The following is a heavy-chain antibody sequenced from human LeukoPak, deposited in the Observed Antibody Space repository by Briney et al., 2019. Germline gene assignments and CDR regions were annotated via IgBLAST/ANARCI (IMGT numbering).Heavy chain of an antibody. CDR1: GGSISSHY. J-gene: IGHJ5*02. Sequence: SETLSLTCTVSGGSISSHYWSWIRQPPGEGLEWIGYIYYSGSTNYNPSLKSRVTISVDTSKNQFSLKLSSVTAADTAVYYCARGYCTNGVCYTNWFGPWGQGTLVTVSS. V-gene: IGHV4-59*11. CDR3: ARGYCTNGVCYTNWFGP. D-gene: IGHD2-8*01. CDR2: IYYSGST.